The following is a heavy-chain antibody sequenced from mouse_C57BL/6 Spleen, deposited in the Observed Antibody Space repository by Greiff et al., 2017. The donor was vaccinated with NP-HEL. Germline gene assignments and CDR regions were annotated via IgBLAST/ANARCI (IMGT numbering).Heavy chain of an antibody. D-gene: IGHD3-3*01. CDR3: ARSRDAMDY. Sequence: QVQLQQPGAELVRPGSSVKLSCKASGYTFTSYWMDWVKQRPGQGLEWIGNIYPSDSETHYNQKFKDKATLTVDKSSSTAYVQLSSLTSEDSAVYYCARSRDAMDYWGQGTSVTVSS. V-gene: IGHV1-61*01. CDR1: GYTFTSYW. J-gene: IGHJ4*01. CDR2: IYPSDSET.